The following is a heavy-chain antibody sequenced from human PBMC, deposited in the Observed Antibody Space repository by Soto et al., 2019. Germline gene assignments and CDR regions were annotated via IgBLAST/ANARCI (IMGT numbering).Heavy chain of an antibody. CDR1: GGSISSYY. CDR3: ARDSIIHGDYLDY. D-gene: IGHD4-17*01. V-gene: IGHV4-59*01. Sequence: SETLSLTCTVSGGSISSYYWSWIRQPPGKGLEWIGYIYYSGSTNYNPSLKSRVTISVDTSKNQFSLKLSSVTAADTAVYYCARDSIIHGDYLDYWGQGTLVTV. CDR2: IYYSGST. J-gene: IGHJ4*02.